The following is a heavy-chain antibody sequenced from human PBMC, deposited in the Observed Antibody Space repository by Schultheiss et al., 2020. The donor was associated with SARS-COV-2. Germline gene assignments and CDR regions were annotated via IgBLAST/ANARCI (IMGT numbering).Heavy chain of an antibody. J-gene: IGHJ3*02. Sequence: SETLSLTCSVSGGFISSHYWAWIRQSPGKGLEWIGNIHYSGSTNYNPSLKSRVTISVDTSKNQFSLKLSSVTAADTAVYYCARDNPIVATIEGFAFDIWGQGTMVTVSS. CDR3: ARDNPIVATIEGFAFDI. CDR2: IHYSGST. D-gene: IGHD5-12*01. CDR1: GGFISSHY. V-gene: IGHV4-59*11.